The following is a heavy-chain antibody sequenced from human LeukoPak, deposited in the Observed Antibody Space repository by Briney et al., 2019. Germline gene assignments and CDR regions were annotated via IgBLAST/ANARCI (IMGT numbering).Heavy chain of an antibody. V-gene: IGHV3-7*01. D-gene: IGHD6-25*01. CDR3: ARDDQRS. J-gene: IGHJ5*02. CDR1: GSTFSNYA. CDR2: IKQDGSKK. Sequence: GGSLRLSCAASGSTFSNYAMSWVRQAPGKGLEWVANIKQDGSKKFYVDSVKGRFTISRDNAKNSVFLQMNSLRAEDTAVYYCARDDQRSWGQGTLVTVSS.